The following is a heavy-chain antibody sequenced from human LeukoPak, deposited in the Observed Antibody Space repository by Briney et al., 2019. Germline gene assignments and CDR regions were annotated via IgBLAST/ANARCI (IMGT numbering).Heavy chain of an antibody. Sequence: GGSLRLSCAASGFTFSSYAMSWVRQAPGKGLEWVSAISGSGGSTYYADSVKGRFTISRDNSKNTLYLQMNSLRAEDTAVYYCAKDLPELLWFGELIGWFDPWGQGTLVTVPS. V-gene: IGHV3-23*01. CDR1: GFTFSSYA. CDR3: AKDLPELLWFGELIGWFDP. D-gene: IGHD3-10*01. CDR2: ISGSGGST. J-gene: IGHJ5*02.